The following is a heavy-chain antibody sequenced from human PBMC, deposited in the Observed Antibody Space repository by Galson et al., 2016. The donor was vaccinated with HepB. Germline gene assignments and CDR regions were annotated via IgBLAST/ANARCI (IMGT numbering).Heavy chain of an antibody. Sequence: SLRLSCAASGFVFHEFAIHWVRQAPGKGLQWVSGIGWNSGNSAYEDSVKGRFTISRDNGKSSLYLQMDSLRAEDTAVYYCVKATLASVTGRDAFDLWGQGTMVTVSS. CDR1: GFVFHEFA. D-gene: IGHD1-14*01. J-gene: IGHJ3*01. CDR3: VKATLASVTGRDAFDL. V-gene: IGHV3-9*01. CDR2: IGWNSGNS.